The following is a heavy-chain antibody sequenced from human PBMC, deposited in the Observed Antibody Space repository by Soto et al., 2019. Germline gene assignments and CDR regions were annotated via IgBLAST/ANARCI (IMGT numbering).Heavy chain of an antibody. V-gene: IGHV4-39*01. Sequence: SETLSLTCTLSGGPISSGSYDWAWIGQRPGKGLTWIGSIYYSAYTYYNPSLKSRVTISVDTSKNQFSLKLSSVTAADTAVYYCARHNGPLYVGYYYDMDVWGQGTTVT. CDR1: GGPISSGSYD. J-gene: IGHJ6*02. CDR2: IYYSAYT. CDR3: ARHNGPLYVGYYYDMDV. D-gene: IGHD3-16*01.